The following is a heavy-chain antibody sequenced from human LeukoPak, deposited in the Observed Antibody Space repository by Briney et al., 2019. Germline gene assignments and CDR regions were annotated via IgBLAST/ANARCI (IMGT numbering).Heavy chain of an antibody. Sequence: GGSLRLSYAASGFTVSSNYMSWVRQAPGKGLEWVSVIYSGGSTYYADSVKGRFTISRHNSKNTLYLQMNSLRAEDTAVYYCARGQYQLPKQSYYYYYGMDVWGQGTTVTVSS. CDR1: GFTVSSNY. D-gene: IGHD2-2*01. J-gene: IGHJ6*02. CDR2: IYSGGST. CDR3: ARGQYQLPKQSYYYYYGMDV. V-gene: IGHV3-53*04.